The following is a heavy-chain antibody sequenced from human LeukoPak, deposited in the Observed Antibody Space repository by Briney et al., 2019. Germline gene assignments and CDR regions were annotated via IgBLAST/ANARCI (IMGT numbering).Heavy chain of an antibody. V-gene: IGHV4-59*01. CDR1: GASISSYY. Sequence: SETLSLICTVSGASISSYYRSWIRQPPGKGLEWIGDIYYSGSIKYNPSLKSRVTMSVDTSKNQFSLKLSSVTAADTAIYYCARENPSGYYNRPIDYWGQGTLVTVSS. CDR2: IYYSGSI. CDR3: ARENPSGYYNRPIDY. D-gene: IGHD3-22*01. J-gene: IGHJ4*02.